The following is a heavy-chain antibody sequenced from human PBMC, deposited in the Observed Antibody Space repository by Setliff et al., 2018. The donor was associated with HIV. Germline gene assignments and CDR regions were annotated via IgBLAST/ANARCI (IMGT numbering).Heavy chain of an antibody. CDR2: IVPILNTG. CDR1: GYTFTSYS. Sequence: GASVKVSCKASGYTFTSYSMHWVRQAPGQGLEWMGGIVPILNTGNYAPKFQGRVTITADESTTTAYMELSSLRSEDTAVYYCARDTAFSTTWTPSPWGPGTLVTVSS. CDR3: ARDTAFSTTWTPSP. D-gene: IGHD2-2*01. V-gene: IGHV1-69*13. J-gene: IGHJ5*02.